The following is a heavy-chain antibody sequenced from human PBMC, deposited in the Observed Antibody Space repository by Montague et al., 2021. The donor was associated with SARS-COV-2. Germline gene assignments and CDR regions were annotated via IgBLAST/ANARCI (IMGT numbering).Heavy chain of an antibody. CDR3: ARGKNNYIIANCDNYFDF. V-gene: IGHV4-59*01. D-gene: IGHD1-1*01. CDR2: IYYTGST. CDR1: GGSISSYY. J-gene: IGHJ4*02. Sequence: SETLSLTCAVSGGSISSYYWSWIRQPPGKGLEWIGYIYYTGSTNYNPSLKSRVTMSLDRPTNRFSLRLNSVTAADTAVYYCARGKNNYIIANCDNYFDFWGLGAKVTVSS.